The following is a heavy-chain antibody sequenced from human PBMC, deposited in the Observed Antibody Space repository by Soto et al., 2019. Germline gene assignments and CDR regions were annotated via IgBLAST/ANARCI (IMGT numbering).Heavy chain of an antibody. CDR2: FYPGDPDV. CDR3: ARRSAAGTNDY. V-gene: IGHV5-51*01. CDR1: VYRFISYW. D-gene: IGHD1-1*01. J-gene: IGHJ4*02. Sequence: PGESLKISCQGSVYRFISYWIAWVRQRPGQGLEWMGIFYPGDPDVRYSPSFQGQVSMSADKSINTAYLEWSSLKASDTAMYYCARRSAAGTNDYWGQGTLVTVSS.